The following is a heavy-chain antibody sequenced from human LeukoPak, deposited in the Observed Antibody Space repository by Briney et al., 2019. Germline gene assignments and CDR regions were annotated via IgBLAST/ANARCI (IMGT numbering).Heavy chain of an antibody. J-gene: IGHJ4*02. CDR1: GFTFSSYW. Sequence: PGGSLRLSCAASGFTFSSYWMSWVRQAPGKGLEWVSYISNTGNTKYYANSAKGRFTISRDNGKSSLYLQMNSLRAEDTAVYYCAKGDLDWGQGTLVTVSS. V-gene: IGHV3-48*01. CDR3: AKGDLD. CDR2: ISNTGNTK.